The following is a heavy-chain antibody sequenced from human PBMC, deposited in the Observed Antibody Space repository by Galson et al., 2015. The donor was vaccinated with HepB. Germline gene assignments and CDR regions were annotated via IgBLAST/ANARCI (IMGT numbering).Heavy chain of an antibody. Sequence: SLRLSCAASGFTFSSYGMHWVRQAPGKGLEWVAVISYDGSNKYYADSVKGRFTISRDNSKNTLYLQMNSLRAEDTAVYYCAKVNGRMSMATITSYFDYWGQGTLVTVSS. CDR3: AKVNGRMSMATITSYFDY. CDR2: ISYDGSNK. V-gene: IGHV3-30*18. J-gene: IGHJ4*02. CDR1: GFTFSSYG. D-gene: IGHD5-24*01.